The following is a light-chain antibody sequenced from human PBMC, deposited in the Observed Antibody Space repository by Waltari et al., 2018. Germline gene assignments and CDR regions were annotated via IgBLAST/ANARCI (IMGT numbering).Light chain of an antibody. J-gene: IGKJ2*01. CDR1: QSVASY. CDR2: GAS. V-gene: IGKV3-15*01. CDR3: QQYGNLPPYT. Sequence: EVVLTQSPVTLSVSPGETVTLSCSASQSVASYLAWYQQKSGQAPRLLIYGASSRATGVPARFSGGGSATEFTLTISGLQSEDFAVYYCQQYGNLPPYTFGQGTQLEIK.